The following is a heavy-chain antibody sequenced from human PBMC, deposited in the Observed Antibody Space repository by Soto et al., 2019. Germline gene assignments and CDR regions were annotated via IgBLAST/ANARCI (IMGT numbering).Heavy chain of an antibody. J-gene: IGHJ4*02. CDR1: GGSISSYY. Sequence: PSETLSLTCTVSGGSISSYYWSWIRQPPGKGLEWIGYIYYSGSTNYNPSLKSRVTISVDTSKNQSSLKLSSVTAADTAVYYCARYEGYYFDYWGQGTLVTVSS. CDR3: ARYEGYYFDY. D-gene: IGHD2-8*01. V-gene: IGHV4-59*01. CDR2: IYYSGST.